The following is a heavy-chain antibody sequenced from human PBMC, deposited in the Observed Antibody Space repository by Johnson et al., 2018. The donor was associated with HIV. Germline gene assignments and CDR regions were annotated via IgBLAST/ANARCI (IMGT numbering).Heavy chain of an antibody. D-gene: IGHD3-10*01. Sequence: VQLVESGGDLVKPGGSLTLSCAASGFTFSNAWMSWVRQAPGKGLEWVGRIKSKTDGGTTDYAAPVKGRFAISRDDSKNTLYVQMNSLKTEDTAVYYCTTSTLLWFGEPTNGAFDIWGQGTMVTVSS. V-gene: IGHV3-15*01. CDR3: TTSTLLWFGEPTNGAFDI. CDR1: GFTFSNAW. J-gene: IGHJ3*02. CDR2: IKSKTDGGTT.